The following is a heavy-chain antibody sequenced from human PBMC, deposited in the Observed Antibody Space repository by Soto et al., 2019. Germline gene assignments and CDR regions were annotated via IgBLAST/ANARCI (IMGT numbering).Heavy chain of an antibody. CDR2: ISYDGSNK. CDR1: GFTFSSYG. V-gene: IGHV3-30*03. J-gene: IGHJ6*02. CDR3: ASRRQSWFVEEDGSSGMDV. D-gene: IGHD3-10*01. Sequence: QVQLVESGGGVVQPGRSLRLSCAASGFTFSSYGMHWVRQAPGKGLEWVAVISYDGSNKYYAGSVKGRFTISRDNSKNTLYLQMNSLRAEDTAVYYCASRRQSWFVEEDGSSGMDVWGQGTTVTVSS.